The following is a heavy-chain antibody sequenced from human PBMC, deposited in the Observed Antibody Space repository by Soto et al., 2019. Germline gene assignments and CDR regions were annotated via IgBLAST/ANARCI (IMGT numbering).Heavy chain of an antibody. CDR1: GFTFDDYA. Sequence: GGSLRLSCAASGFTFDDYAMHWVRQAPGKGLEWVSGISWNSGSIGYADSVKGRFTISRDNAKNSLYLQMNSLRAEDTALYYCAKAVFGEPIMGYFDYWGQGTLVTVSS. CDR2: ISWNSGSI. V-gene: IGHV3-9*01. D-gene: IGHD3-10*02. J-gene: IGHJ4*02. CDR3: AKAVFGEPIMGYFDY.